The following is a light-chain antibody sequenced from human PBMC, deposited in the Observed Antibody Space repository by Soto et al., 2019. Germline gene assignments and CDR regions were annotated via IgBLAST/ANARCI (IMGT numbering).Light chain of an antibody. V-gene: IGKV3-20*01. J-gene: IGKJ1*01. Sequence: ENVLTQSPGTLSLSPGERATLSCRASQRVSSSYLAWYQQKPGQAPRLLIYGASSRATGIPDRFSGSGSGTDFTLTINRLEPEDFAVYYCQQYGSSPRTFGQGTKVEIK. CDR2: GAS. CDR1: QRVSSSY. CDR3: QQYGSSPRT.